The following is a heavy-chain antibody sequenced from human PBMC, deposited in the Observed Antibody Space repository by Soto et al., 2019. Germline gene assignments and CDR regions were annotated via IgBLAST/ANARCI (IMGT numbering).Heavy chain of an antibody. CDR2: ISGSGGST. V-gene: IGHV3-23*01. CDR3: VKDRRVATIYYYYYMDV. D-gene: IGHD5-12*01. J-gene: IGHJ6*03. Sequence: EVQLLESGGGLVQPGGSLRLSCAASGFTFSSYAMSWVRQAPGKGLEWVSAISGSGGSTYYADSVKGRFTISRDNSKNTLYLQMNSLRAEDTAVYYCVKDRRVATIYYYYYMDVWGKGTTVTVSS. CDR1: GFTFSSYA.